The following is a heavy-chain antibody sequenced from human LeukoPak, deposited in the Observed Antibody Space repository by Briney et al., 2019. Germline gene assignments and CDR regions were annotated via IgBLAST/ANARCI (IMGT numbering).Heavy chain of an antibody. D-gene: IGHD6-19*01. Sequence: SETLSLTCTVSGDSFSNYYWSWIRQSPGKGLEWIGYIFYSGSTNQNPSLKSRVTISIDTSKNQFSLKLSSVTAADTAVYYCARHRSTGWFLWGQGTLVTVSS. J-gene: IGHJ4*02. V-gene: IGHV4-59*08. CDR2: IFYSGST. CDR3: ARHRSTGWFL. CDR1: GDSFSNYY.